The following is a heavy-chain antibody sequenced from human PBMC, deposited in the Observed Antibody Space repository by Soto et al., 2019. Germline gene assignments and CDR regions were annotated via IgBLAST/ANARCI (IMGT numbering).Heavy chain of an antibody. J-gene: IGHJ6*02. CDR3: AKGLQSYGDYDYYCYGMDV. V-gene: IGHV3-30*18. Sequence: QVQLVESGGGEVQPGRSLTISCAASGFTFRTYGMHWVRQTPGKGLEWVAVISYDGTNKFYSDSVKGRFTISRDNFKNTLTLQMNSLRADDTAVYSCAKGLQSYGDYDYYCYGMDVWGLGTRVTVSS. CDR2: ISYDGTNK. CDR1: GFTFRTYG. D-gene: IGHD4-17*01.